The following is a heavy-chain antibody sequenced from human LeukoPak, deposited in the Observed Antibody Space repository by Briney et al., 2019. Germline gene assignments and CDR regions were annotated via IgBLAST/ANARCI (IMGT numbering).Heavy chain of an antibody. D-gene: IGHD4-17*01. V-gene: IGHV3-53*04. CDR3: ASRYGDYGYGMDV. CDR2: TYSGGST. Sequence: GGSLRLSCAAPGFTVSGNYMSWVRQAPGKGLKWVSFTYSGGSTYYAESVKGRFTVSRHNSKNTLYLQMNSLRGEDTAVYYCASRYGDYGYGMDVWGQGTTVTVSS. J-gene: IGHJ6*02. CDR1: GFTVSGNY.